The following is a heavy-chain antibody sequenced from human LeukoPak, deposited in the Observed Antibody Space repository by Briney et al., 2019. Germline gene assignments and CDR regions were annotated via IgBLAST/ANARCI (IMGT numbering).Heavy chain of an antibody. CDR2: IYSGGST. J-gene: IGHJ6*02. CDR1: GFTFSSYS. V-gene: IGHV3-53*01. Sequence: QPGGSLRLSCAASGFTFSSYSMNWVRQAPGRGLEWVSVIYSGGSTYYADSVKGRFTISRDNSKNTLYLQMNSLRAEDTAVYYCASPMVRGVISGMDVWGQGTTVTVSS. D-gene: IGHD3-10*01. CDR3: ASPMVRGVISGMDV.